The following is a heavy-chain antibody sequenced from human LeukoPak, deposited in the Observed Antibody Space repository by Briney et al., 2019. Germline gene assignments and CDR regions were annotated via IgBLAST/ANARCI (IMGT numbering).Heavy chain of an antibody. CDR3: TRQPQYDSSGYGPDP. D-gene: IGHD3-22*01. V-gene: IGHV3-73*01. CDR1: GFTFSGSA. J-gene: IGHJ5*02. Sequence: GGSLRLSCAASGFTFSGSAMHWVRQASGKGLEWVGRIRSKANSYATAYAASVKGRFTISRDDSKNTAYLQMNSLKTEDTAVYYCTRQPQYDSSGYGPDPWGQGTLVTASS. CDR2: IRSKANSYAT.